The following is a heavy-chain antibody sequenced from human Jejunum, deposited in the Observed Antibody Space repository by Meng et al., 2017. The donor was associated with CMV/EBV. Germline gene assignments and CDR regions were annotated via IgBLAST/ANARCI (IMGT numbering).Heavy chain of an antibody. CDR2: ISSTNGDI. CDR3: ASHKDGYNPFDY. Sequence: VPLVESGGGLVQPGGSLRLSCAASGLPFKSYSMNWVRQAQGKGLEWVSSISSTNGDIYYADSVKGRFTISRDNAKNSLYLQMNNLRVEDTAVYYCASHKDGYNPFDYWGQGTLVTVSS. J-gene: IGHJ4*02. CDR1: GLPFKSYS. D-gene: IGHD5-24*01. V-gene: IGHV3-21*01.